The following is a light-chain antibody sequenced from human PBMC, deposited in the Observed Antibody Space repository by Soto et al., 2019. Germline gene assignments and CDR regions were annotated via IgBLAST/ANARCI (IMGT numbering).Light chain of an antibody. J-gene: IGLJ2*01. CDR1: SSDVGGYNY. Sequence: QSVLTQPASVSGSPGQSITISCTGTSSDVGGYNYVSWYQHHPGKAPKLMLYEVTNRPSGVSNRFSGSKSGNTASLTISGLQAEDEADYYCSSYTTSRTLVFGGGTKLTVL. CDR2: EVT. CDR3: SSYTTSRTLV. V-gene: IGLV2-14*01.